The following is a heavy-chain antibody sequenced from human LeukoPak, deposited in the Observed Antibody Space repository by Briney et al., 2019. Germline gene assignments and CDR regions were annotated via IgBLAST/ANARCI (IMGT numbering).Heavy chain of an antibody. CDR2: IYYSGST. Sequence: SETLSLACTVSGGSISSYYWSWIRQPPGKGLEWIGYIYYSGSTNYNPSLKSRVTISVDTSKNQFSLKLSSVTAADTAVYYCARDRGLTFGGVIALNWFDPWGQGTLVTVSS. D-gene: IGHD3-16*02. CDR3: ARDRGLTFGGVIALNWFDP. CDR1: GGSISSYY. J-gene: IGHJ5*02. V-gene: IGHV4-59*01.